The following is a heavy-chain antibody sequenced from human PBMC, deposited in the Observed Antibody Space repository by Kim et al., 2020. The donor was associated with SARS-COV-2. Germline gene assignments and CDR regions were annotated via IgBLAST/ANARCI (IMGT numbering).Heavy chain of an antibody. CDR3: AGEATFDTWFDP. D-gene: IGHD1-26*01. Sequence: ATYAQKFKSRVTVTRDASTRTVYLELSSLTFEDTAVYFCAGEATFDTWFDPWGQGTLVTVSS. J-gene: IGHJ5*02. CDR2: A. V-gene: IGHV1-46*01.